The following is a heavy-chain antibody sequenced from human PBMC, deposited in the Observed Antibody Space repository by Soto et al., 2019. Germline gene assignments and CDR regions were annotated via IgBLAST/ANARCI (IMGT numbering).Heavy chain of an antibody. V-gene: IGHV2-26*01. CDR3: ARIRLDIVLVTLGFDP. CDR1: GFSLSNARMG. J-gene: IGHJ5*02. D-gene: IGHD2-2*03. Sequence: SGPTLVNPPETLTLTCTVSGFSLSNARMGVSWIRQPPGKALEWLAHIFSNDEKSYSTSLKSRLTISKDTSKSQVALTMTNTDPVDTATYYCARIRLDIVLVTLGFDPWGQGTLVTVSS. CDR2: IFSNDEK.